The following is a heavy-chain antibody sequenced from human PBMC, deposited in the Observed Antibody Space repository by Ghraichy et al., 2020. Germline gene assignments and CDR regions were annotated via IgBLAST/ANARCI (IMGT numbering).Heavy chain of an antibody. V-gene: IGHV4-30-4*01. CDR1: GTSLSRGEYY. Sequence: SQTLSLTCTVSGTSLSRGEYYWSWIRQAPGKGLEWIGFIYFSGSTYYNPSLQSRVTLSVDTSKNQFSLKLTSVTAADTAVYYCARDSHGDYPDYWGQGTLVTVSS. CDR2: IYFSGST. J-gene: IGHJ4*02. CDR3: ARDSHGDYPDY. D-gene: IGHD4-17*01.